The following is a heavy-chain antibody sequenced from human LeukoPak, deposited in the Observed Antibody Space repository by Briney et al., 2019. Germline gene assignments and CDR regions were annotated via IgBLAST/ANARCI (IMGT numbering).Heavy chain of an antibody. J-gene: IGHJ4*02. CDR2: VYYSGST. CDR1: GGSLSSGDYY. CDR3: ASADYYGSGSYPPFDY. Sequence: SQTLSLTCTVSGGSLSSGDYYWSWIRQPPGKGLEWIGYVYYSGSTYCNPSLKSRVTISVDTSKNQFSLKLSSVTAADTAVYYCASADYYGSGSYPPFDYWGQGTLVTVSS. D-gene: IGHD3-10*01. V-gene: IGHV4-30-4*08.